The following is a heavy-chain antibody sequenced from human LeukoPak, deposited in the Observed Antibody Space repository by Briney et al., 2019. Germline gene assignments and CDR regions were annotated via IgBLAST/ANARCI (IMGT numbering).Heavy chain of an antibody. CDR1: GYRFTTYL. D-gene: IGHD3-22*01. CDR2: IYPDDSDT. CDR3: AISSYASGYSLGDV. J-gene: IGHJ6*02. V-gene: IGHV5-51*01. Sequence: GESLKISWKGSGYRFTTYLIGWVRQMPGKGLEWMGIIYPDDSDTRYSPSFQGQVTISADKSISTAYLQWSSLKASDTAMYYCAISSYASGYSLGDVWGQGTTVTVSS.